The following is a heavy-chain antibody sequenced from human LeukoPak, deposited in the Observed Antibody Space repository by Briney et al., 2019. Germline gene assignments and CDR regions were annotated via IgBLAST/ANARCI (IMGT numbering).Heavy chain of an antibody. V-gene: IGHV3-20*04. CDR1: GFTFDDYG. Sequence: PGGSLRLSCAASGFTFDDYGMSWVRQAPGKGLEWVSGINWNGGSTGYADSVKGRFTISRDNAKNSLYLQMNSLRAEDTVLYYCARDGGYCSGGSCCRYFDYWGQGTLVTVSP. J-gene: IGHJ4*02. CDR3: ARDGGYCSGGSCCRYFDY. D-gene: IGHD2-15*01. CDR2: INWNGGST.